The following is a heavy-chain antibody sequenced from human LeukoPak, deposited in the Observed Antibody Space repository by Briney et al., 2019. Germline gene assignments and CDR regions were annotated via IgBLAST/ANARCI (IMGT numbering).Heavy chain of an antibody. Sequence: GESLKISCKGSGYSFTSYWIGWVRQMPGKGLEWMGIIYPGDSDTRYSPSFQGQVTISADKSISTAYLQWSSLKASDTAMYYCARIKARLGESRGPSPGRYYYYGMDVWGQGTTVTVSS. CDR2: IYPGDSDT. J-gene: IGHJ6*02. CDR3: ARIKARLGESRGPSPGRYYYYGMDV. D-gene: IGHD3-16*01. V-gene: IGHV5-51*01. CDR1: GYSFTSYW.